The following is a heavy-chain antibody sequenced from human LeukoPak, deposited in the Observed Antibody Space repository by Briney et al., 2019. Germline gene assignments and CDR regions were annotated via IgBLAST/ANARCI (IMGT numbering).Heavy chain of an antibody. V-gene: IGHV1-18*01. Sequence: ASVKVSCKASGYSFTNYGINWVRQAPGQGLEWMGWISTYNGNTNYAQKLQGRVAMTTDTSTSTAYMELRSLRSDDTAVYYCARDRSGWREGDYWGQGTLVTVSS. D-gene: IGHD6-19*01. CDR3: ARDRSGWREGDY. J-gene: IGHJ4*02. CDR2: ISTYNGNT. CDR1: GYSFTNYG.